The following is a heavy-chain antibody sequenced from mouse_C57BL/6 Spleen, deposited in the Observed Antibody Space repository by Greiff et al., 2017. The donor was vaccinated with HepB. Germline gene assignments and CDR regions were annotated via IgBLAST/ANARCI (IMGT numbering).Heavy chain of an antibody. Sequence: VQRVESGAELARPGASVKLSCKASGYTFTSYGISWVKQRTGQGLEWIGEIYPRSGNTYYNEKFKGKATLTADKSSSTAYMELRSLTSEDSAVYFCARSGGNYDSAWFAYWGQGTLVTVSA. CDR1: GYTFTSYG. V-gene: IGHV1-81*01. CDR2: IYPRSGNT. CDR3: ARSGGNYDSAWFAY. J-gene: IGHJ3*01. D-gene: IGHD2-4*01.